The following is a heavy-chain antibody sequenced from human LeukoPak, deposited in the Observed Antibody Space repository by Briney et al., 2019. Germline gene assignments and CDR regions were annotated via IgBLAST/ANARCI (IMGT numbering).Heavy chain of an antibody. Sequence: GSLRLSCAASGFTFDRFAMSWVRQAPGKGLEWVSAISGLAGSTYYADSVKGRFIISRDNSKNTLYLDMTSLRAEDTAVYYCAKDLGVDRIAAAGRKFDIWGQGTMVTVSS. CDR3: AKDLGVDRIAAAGRKFDI. D-gene: IGHD6-13*01. J-gene: IGHJ3*02. CDR2: ISGLAGST. CDR1: GFTFDRFA. V-gene: IGHV3-23*01.